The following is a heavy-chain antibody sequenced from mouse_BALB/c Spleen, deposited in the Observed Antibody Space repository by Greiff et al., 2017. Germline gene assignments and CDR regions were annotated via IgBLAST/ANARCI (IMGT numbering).Heavy chain of an antibody. CDR1: GYTFTSYW. V-gene: IGHV1S81*02. J-gene: IGHJ2*01. CDR2: INPSNGRT. CDR3: ARAVLADY. D-gene: IGHD1-1*01. Sequence: QVQLQQPGAELVKPGASVKLSCKASGYTFTSYWMHWVKQRPGQGLEWIGEINPSNGRTNYNEKFKSKATLTVDKSSSTAYMQLSSLTSEDSAVYYCARAVLADYWGQGTTLTVSS.